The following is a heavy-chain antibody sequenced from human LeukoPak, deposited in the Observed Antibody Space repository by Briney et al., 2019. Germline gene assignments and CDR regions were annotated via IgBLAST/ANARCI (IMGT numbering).Heavy chain of an antibody. CDR2: IIPIFGTA. CDR3: ASSGDVPDGSDY. CDR1: GGTFSSYA. Sequence: WASVKVSCKASGGTFSSYAISWVRQAPGQGLEWMGGIIPIFGTANYAQKFQGRVTITADESTSTAYMELSSLRSEDTAVYYCASSGDVPDGSDYWGQGTLVTVSS. J-gene: IGHJ4*02. V-gene: IGHV1-69*13. D-gene: IGHD6-6*01.